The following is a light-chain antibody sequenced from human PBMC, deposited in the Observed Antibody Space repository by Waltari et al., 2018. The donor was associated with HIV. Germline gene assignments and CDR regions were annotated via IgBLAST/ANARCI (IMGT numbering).Light chain of an antibody. Sequence: DIVMTQSPDSLAVSLGERATINCKSSQSVLYSSNNKNYLAWSQQKPGQPPKLLIYWASTRESGVPDRFSGSESGTDFTLTISSLQAEDVAVYYCQQYFSTPWTFGQGTKVEIK. J-gene: IGKJ1*01. CDR2: WAS. CDR3: QQYFSTPWT. V-gene: IGKV4-1*01. CDR1: QSVLYSSNNKNY.